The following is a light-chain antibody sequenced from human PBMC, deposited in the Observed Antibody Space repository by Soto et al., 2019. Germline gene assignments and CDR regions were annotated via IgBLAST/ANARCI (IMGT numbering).Light chain of an antibody. Sequence: EIVLTQSPGTLSASPGERATLSCRASQSVLSSLAWYQQKPGQAPRLLIYAASTRATDVTPRFSGSGSGTEFTLTISSLQPDDFATYYCQQYYRSSITFGQGTRREIK. CDR3: QQYYRSSIT. J-gene: IGKJ5*01. CDR1: QSVLSS. CDR2: AAS. V-gene: IGKV3-15*01.